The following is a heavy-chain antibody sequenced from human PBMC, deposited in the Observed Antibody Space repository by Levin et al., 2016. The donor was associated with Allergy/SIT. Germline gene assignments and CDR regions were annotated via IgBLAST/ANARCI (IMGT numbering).Heavy chain of an antibody. V-gene: IGHV3-23*01. Sequence: VRQAPGKGLEWVSAISGSGGSTYYADSVKGRFTISRDNSKNTLYLQMNSLRAEDTAVYYCAKDQNAYYYDSSGYYYKAGDDAFDIWGQGTMVTVSS. D-gene: IGHD3-22*01. CDR3: AKDQNAYYYDSSGYYYKAGDDAFDI. CDR2: ISGSGGST. J-gene: IGHJ3*02.